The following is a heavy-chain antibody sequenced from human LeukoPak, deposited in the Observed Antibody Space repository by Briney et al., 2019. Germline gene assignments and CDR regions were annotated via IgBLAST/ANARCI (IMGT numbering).Heavy chain of an antibody. CDR1: GGTFSSYA. V-gene: IGHV1-69*13. CDR3: ATTRRRNYDFWSGYYGFPYY. Sequence: SSVKVSCKASGGTFSSYAISWVRQAPGQGLEWMGGIIPIFGTANYAQKFQGRVTITADESTSTAYMELSSLRSEDTAVYYCATTRRRNYDFWSGYYGFPYYWGQGTLVTVSS. CDR2: IIPIFGTA. D-gene: IGHD3-3*01. J-gene: IGHJ4*02.